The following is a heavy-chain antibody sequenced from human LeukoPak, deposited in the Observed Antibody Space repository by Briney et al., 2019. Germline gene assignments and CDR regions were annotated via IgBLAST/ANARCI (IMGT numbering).Heavy chain of an antibody. D-gene: IGHD3-22*01. V-gene: IGHV4-34*01. CDR3: AKSGHSYYYTPGDFS. CDR1: GVSFNDYY. Sequence: SETLSLTCAVSGVSFNDYYWSWVRQTPGKGLEWIGEINHSGYTNDSPSLKSRVTLSIDTSRNQFSLRLTSVTAADTAVYYCAKSGHSYYYTPGDFSWGQGTLVTVSS. CDR2: INHSGYT. J-gene: IGHJ5*02.